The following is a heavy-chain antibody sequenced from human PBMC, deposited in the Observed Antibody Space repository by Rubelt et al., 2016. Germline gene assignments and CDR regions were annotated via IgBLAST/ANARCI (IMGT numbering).Heavy chain of an antibody. CDR1: GYTFTGYY. V-gene: IGHV1-2*02. Sequence: QLVQSGPEVKKPGASVKVSCKASGYTFTGYYMHWVRQAPGQGLEWMGWVSPNSDDTNFAQNFQGRVTLARDTSINTAYMERSRLRFDEAAGYYCATYYPSPYDAFDIWGQGTIVTVSS. J-gene: IGHJ3*02. D-gene: IGHD2-21*01. CDR2: VSPNSDDT. CDR3: ATYYPSPYDAFDI.